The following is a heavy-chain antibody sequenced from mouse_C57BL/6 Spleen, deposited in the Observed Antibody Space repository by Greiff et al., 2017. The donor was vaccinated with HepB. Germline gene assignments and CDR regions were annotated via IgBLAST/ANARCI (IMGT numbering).Heavy chain of an antibody. CDR1: GFNIKDDY. D-gene: IGHD1-1*02. CDR2: IDPENGDT. V-gene: IGHV14-4*01. J-gene: IGHJ1*03. CDR3: TTGLRWGWYFDV. Sequence: EVQLQQSGAELVRPGASVKLSCTASGFNIKDDYMHWVKQRPEQGLEWIGWIDPENGDTEYASKFQGKATITADTSSNTAYLTLSSLTSEDTAVYYCTTGLRWGWYFDVWGTGTTVTVSS.